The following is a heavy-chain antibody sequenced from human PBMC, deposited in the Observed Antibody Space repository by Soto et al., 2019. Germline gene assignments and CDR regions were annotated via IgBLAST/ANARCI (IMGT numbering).Heavy chain of an antibody. CDR2: IKSKTDGGTT. CDR3: TTDGYEDNWNDNYYYYMDV. Sequence: GGSLRLSCAASGFTFSNAWMSWVRQAPGKGLEWVGRIKSKTDGGTTDYAAPVKGRFTISRDDSKNTLYLQMNSLKTEDTAVYYCTTDGYEDNWNDNYYYYMDVWGKGTTVTVS. CDR1: GFTFSNAW. J-gene: IGHJ6*03. V-gene: IGHV3-15*01. D-gene: IGHD1-1*01.